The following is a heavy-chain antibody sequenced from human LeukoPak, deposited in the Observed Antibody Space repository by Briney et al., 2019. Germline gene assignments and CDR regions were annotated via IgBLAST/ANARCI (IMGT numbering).Heavy chain of an antibody. J-gene: IGHJ5*02. Sequence: ASVKDSCKASGYTFTGYYMHWVRQAPGQGLQWMGWINPNSGGTNYAQKFQGRVTMTRDTSISTAYMELSRLRSDDTAVYYCARDSSSTGWYSNWFDPWGQGTLVTVSS. V-gene: IGHV1-2*02. CDR1: GYTFTGYY. CDR2: INPNSGGT. CDR3: ARDSSSTGWYSNWFDP. D-gene: IGHD6-19*01.